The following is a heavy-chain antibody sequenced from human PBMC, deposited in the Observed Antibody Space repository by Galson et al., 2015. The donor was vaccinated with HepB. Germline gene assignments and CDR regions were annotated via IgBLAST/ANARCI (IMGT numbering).Heavy chain of an antibody. CDR2: IKSKTDGGTT. V-gene: IGHV3-15*01. Sequence: SLRLSCAASGFTFSNAWMSWVRQAPGKGLEWVGRIKSKTDGGTTDYAAPVKGRFTISRAESKNTLYLQMNSLKTEDTAVYYCTTALYYDSTGYYPAWGQGTLVTVSS. CDR3: TTALYYDSTGYYPA. J-gene: IGHJ4*02. D-gene: IGHD3-22*01. CDR1: GFTFSNAW.